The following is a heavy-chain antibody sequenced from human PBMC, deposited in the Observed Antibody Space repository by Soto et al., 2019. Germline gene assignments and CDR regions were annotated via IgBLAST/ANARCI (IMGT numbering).Heavy chain of an antibody. V-gene: IGHV3-30*04. CDR1: GFSFSHYA. CDR3: VSPHSESSNAFDL. Sequence: GGSLRLSCAASGFSFSHYAMHWVRQPPGKGLEWVALISYDGENQYFTDSVRGRFTISRDNSKTAVYLEMNNLRLDDTATYYCVSPHSESSNAFDLWGQGTLVTV. CDR2: ISYDGENQ. D-gene: IGHD3-10*01. J-gene: IGHJ5*02.